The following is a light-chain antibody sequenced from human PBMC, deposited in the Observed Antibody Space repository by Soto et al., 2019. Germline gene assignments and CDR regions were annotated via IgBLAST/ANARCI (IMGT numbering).Light chain of an antibody. CDR3: MQATDCPYT. CDR1: QGLGDTY. V-gene: IGKV2-30*01. J-gene: IGKJ2*01. Sequence: DIVMTQSPLSLPVTLGQPASISCRSSQGLGDTYLNWFHQRPGQSPRRLIYKVSNRDSGVPDRCRGSGSGTDFTPKISRVEAEDVGSYFCMQATDCPYTFGQGTKLEI. CDR2: KVS.